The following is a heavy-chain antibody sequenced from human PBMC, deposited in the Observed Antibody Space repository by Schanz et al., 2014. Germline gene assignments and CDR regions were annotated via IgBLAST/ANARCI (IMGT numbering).Heavy chain of an antibody. V-gene: IGHV3-74*01. CDR1: GFTFSNHW. Sequence: LLVESGGGFVQPGGSLRLSCAASGFTFSNHWVHWFRPGPGKGLSWAARIDGEGSDTRYADSVKGRFTISRDNARNTVSRQMNSLRADDTAVYYCARDKGGYYPFDYWGQGTLVTVSS. D-gene: IGHD3-3*01. J-gene: IGHJ4*02. CDR3: ARDKGGYYPFDY. CDR2: IDGEGSDT.